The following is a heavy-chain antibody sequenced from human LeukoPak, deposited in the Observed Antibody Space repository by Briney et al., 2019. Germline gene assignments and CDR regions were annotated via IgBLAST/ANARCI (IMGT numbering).Heavy chain of an antibody. CDR3: ARVSPPLQYNWFDP. D-gene: IGHD2-15*01. CDR1: GYTFSGYY. V-gene: IGHV1-2*06. Sequence: ASVKVSCKASGYTFSGYYIHWVRQAPGQGLEWMGRINPNNGDTNYAQKFQGRVTMTRDTSISTAHMELSSLKSDDTAVYYCARVSPPLQYNWFDPWGQGTLVTVSS. CDR2: INPNNGDT. J-gene: IGHJ5*02.